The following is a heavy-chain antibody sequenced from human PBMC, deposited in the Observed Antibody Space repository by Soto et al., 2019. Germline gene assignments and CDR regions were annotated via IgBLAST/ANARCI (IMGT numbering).Heavy chain of an antibody. D-gene: IGHD2-2*01. V-gene: IGHV4-39*01. J-gene: IGHJ6*02. CDR2: IYYSGST. Sequence: SETLSLTCTVSGGSISSSSYYWGWIRQPPGKGLEWIGSIYYSGSTYYNPSLKSRVTISVDTSKNQFSLKLRSVTAADTAVYYCAGNGCSSISCYGCYYYYGMDVWGQGTTVTVSS. CDR1: GGSISSSSYY. CDR3: AGNGCSSISCYGCYYYYGMDV.